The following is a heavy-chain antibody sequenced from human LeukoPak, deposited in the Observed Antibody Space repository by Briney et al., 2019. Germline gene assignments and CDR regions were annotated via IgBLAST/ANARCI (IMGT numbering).Heavy chain of an antibody. Sequence: PGGSLRLSCAASRFTFSDFDLNWVRQAPGKGLEWVSYISSSSRTIYYADSVKGRFTISRDNAKNSLYLQMNSLRAEDTAVYYCARPTSSGLYPHWGQGTMVTVSS. D-gene: IGHD6-19*01. J-gene: IGHJ3*01. V-gene: IGHV3-48*01. CDR1: RFTFSDFD. CDR3: ARPTSSGLYPH. CDR2: ISSSSRTI.